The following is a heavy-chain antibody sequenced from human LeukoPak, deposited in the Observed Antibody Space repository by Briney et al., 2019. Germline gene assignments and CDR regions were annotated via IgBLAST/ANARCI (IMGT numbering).Heavy chain of an antibody. V-gene: IGHV4-61*01. D-gene: IGHD5-24*01. J-gene: IGHJ4*02. CDR1: GGSVSSGSYY. CDR3: ARVVEDGYSDY. CDR2: IYYSGST. Sequence: SETLSLTCTVSGGSVSSGSYYWSWIRQPPGKGLEWIGYIYYSGSTNYNPSLKSRVTISVDTSKNQFSLKLSSVTAADTAVYYCARVVEDGYSDYWGQGTLVTVSS.